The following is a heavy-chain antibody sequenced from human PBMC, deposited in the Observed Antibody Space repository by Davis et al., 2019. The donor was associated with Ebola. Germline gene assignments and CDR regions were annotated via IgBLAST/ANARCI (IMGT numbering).Heavy chain of an antibody. CDR2: IKQDGSEK. V-gene: IGHV3-7*01. CDR1: GFTFSSYW. D-gene: IGHD3-9*01. CDR3: AKDYSDFLYYYGMDV. Sequence: GGSLRLSCAASGFTFSSYWMSWVRQAPGKGLEWVANIKQDGSEKYYVDSVKGRFTISRDNSKNTLYLQMNSLRAEDTAVYYCAKDYSDFLYYYGMDVWGQGTTVTVSS. J-gene: IGHJ6*02.